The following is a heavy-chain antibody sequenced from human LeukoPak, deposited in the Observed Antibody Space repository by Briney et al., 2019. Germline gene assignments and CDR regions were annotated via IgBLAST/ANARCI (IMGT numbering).Heavy chain of an antibody. J-gene: IGHJ4*02. CDR2: IGSDNKP. Sequence: GGSLRLSCEASGFTFSAYAMTWVRQAPGKGLEWVSSIGSDNKPHYSESVKGRFAISRDNSKNTLYLQMNSLRAEDTAVYYCAGGYRCYFDYWGQGTLVTVSS. CDR1: GFTFSAYA. D-gene: IGHD5-18*01. CDR3: AGGYRCYFDY. V-gene: IGHV3-23*05.